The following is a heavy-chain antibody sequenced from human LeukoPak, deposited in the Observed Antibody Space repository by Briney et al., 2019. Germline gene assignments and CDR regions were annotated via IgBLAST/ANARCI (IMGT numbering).Heavy chain of an antibody. V-gene: IGHV3-9*01. CDR1: GFTFDDYA. J-gene: IGHJ4*02. CDR3: AKDMAVATRVGFSSPFDY. D-gene: IGHD5-12*01. Sequence: PGGSLRLSCAASGFTFDDYAMHWVRQAPGKGLEWVSGISWDSGSIGYADSVKGRFTISRDNAKNSLYLQMNSLRAEDTALYYCAKDMAVATRVGFSSPFDYWGQGTLVTVSS. CDR2: ISWDSGSI.